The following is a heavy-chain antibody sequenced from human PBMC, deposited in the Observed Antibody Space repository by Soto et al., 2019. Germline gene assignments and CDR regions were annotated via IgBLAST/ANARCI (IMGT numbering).Heavy chain of an antibody. D-gene: IGHD3-9*01. CDR3: AKDQRYFDWLLYKYFQH. CDR2: ISDSGGST. J-gene: IGHJ1*01. Sequence: PGGSLRLSCAASGFTFSSYAMSWVRQAPGKGLEWVSTISDSGGSTYYADSVKGRFTISRDNSKNTLYLQMNSLRAEDTALYYCAKDQRYFDWLLYKYFQHWGQGTLVTVSS. V-gene: IGHV3-23*01. CDR1: GFTFSSYA.